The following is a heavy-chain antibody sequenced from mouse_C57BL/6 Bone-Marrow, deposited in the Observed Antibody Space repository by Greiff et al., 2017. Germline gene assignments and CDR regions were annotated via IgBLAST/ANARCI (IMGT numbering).Heavy chain of an antibody. Sequence: QVQLQQPGAELVRPGTSVKLSCKASGYTFTSYWMHWVKQRPGQGLEWIGVIDPSDSYTNYNQKFKGKATLTVDTSSSTAYMQLSSLTSEDSAVYYCFYYGNLMDYGGQGTSGTVSS. CDR1: GYTFTSYW. CDR2: IDPSDSYT. D-gene: IGHD2-1*01. V-gene: IGHV1-59*01. J-gene: IGHJ4*01. CDR3: FYYGNLMDY.